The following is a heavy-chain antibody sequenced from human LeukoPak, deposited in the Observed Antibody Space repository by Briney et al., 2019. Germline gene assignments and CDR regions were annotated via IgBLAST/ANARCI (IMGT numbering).Heavy chain of an antibody. CDR3: ARAYCSGGSCYHFYYGMDV. CDR2: IIPIFGTA. CDR1: GGTFSSYA. V-gene: IGHV1-69*01. D-gene: IGHD2-15*01. J-gene: IGHJ6*04. Sequence: GSSVKVSCKASGGTFSSYAISWVRQAPGQGLEWMGGIIPIFGTANYAQKFQGRVTITADESTSTAYMELSSLRSEDTAVYYCARAYCSGGSCYHFYYGMDVWGKGTTVTVSS.